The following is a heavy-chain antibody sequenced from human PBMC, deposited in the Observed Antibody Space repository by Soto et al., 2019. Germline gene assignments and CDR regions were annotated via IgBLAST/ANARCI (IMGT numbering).Heavy chain of an antibody. CDR2: IYYSGST. CDR3: ARHRGLAAAGTGWFDP. Sequence: QLQLQESGPGLVKPSETLSLTCTVSGGSISSSSYYWGWIRQPPGKGLEWIGSIYYSGSTYYNPSRRGRVAISVDTSKNQFSLKLSSVTAADTAVYYCARHRGLAAAGTGWFDPWGQGTLVTVSS. V-gene: IGHV4-39*01. CDR1: GGSISSSSYY. D-gene: IGHD6-13*01. J-gene: IGHJ5*02.